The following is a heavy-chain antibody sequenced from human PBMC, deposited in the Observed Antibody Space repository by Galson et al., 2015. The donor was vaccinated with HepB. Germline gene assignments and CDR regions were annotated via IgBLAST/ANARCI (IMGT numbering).Heavy chain of an antibody. D-gene: IGHD6-13*01. J-gene: IGHJ5*02. CDR3: AAHYSSNWPELGGFDWFHP. Sequence: SLRLSCAASGFTFSKVWMSWVRQAPGKGLEWVGRVKSEKDGGTTDYAAPVKGRFSISRDDSKNTLYLQMNSLKTEDTAIYFCAAHYSSNWPELGGFDWFHPWGQGTLVTVSS. CDR1: GFTFSKVW. V-gene: IGHV3-15*01. CDR2: VKSEKDGGTT.